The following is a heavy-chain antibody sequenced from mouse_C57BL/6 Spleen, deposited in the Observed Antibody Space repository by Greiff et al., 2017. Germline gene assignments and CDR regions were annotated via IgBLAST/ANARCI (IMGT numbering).Heavy chain of an antibody. Sequence: QVQLKQSGPELVKPGASVKISCKASGYAFSSSWMNWVKQRPGKGLEWIGRIYPGDGDTNYNGKFKGKATLTADKSSSTAYMQLSSLTSEDSAVYFCARENYGSSSSYAMDYWGQGTSVTVSS. CDR3: ARENYGSSSSYAMDY. D-gene: IGHD1-1*01. CDR2: IYPGDGDT. J-gene: IGHJ4*01. V-gene: IGHV1-82*01. CDR1: GYAFSSSW.